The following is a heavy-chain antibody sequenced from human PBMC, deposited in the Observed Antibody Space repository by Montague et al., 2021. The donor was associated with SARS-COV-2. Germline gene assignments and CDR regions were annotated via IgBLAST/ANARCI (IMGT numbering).Heavy chain of an antibody. V-gene: IGHV3-23*01. J-gene: IGHJ3*02. Sequence: SLRLSCAASGFTFSSYATSWVRQAPGKGLEWVSAISGSGGSTYYADSVKGRFAISRDNSKNTLYLQMNSLRAEDTAVYYCAKRIMITEHIWGQGTMVTVSS. D-gene: IGHD3-16*01. CDR1: GFTFSSYA. CDR3: AKRIMITEHI. CDR2: ISGSGGST.